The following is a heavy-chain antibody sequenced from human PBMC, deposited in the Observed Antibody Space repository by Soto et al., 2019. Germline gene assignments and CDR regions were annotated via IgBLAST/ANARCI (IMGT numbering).Heavy chain of an antibody. V-gene: IGHV4-39*07. CDR3: ARAQFYSGSGNYNNLMFDA. CDR1: GGSTSGSYYY. D-gene: IGHD3-10*01. J-gene: IGHJ5*02. Sequence: PSETLSLTCAVSGGSTSGSYYYWGWLRQSPGKGPEWIGYMYHSGTFLKSPSLKTRLTMSLDMSKNQFSLTLNSMTAADTAVYYCARAQFYSGSGNYNNLMFDAWGQGIQVTAPQ. CDR2: MYHSGTF.